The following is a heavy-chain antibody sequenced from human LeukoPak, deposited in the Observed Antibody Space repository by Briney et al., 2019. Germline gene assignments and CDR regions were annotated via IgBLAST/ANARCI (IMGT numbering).Heavy chain of an antibody. CDR2: IYTSGST. CDR1: GGSISGNYY. J-gene: IGHJ4*02. D-gene: IGHD3-9*01. CDR3: ASYTYYDILTGYSDY. V-gene: IGHV4-61*02. Sequence: PSETLSLTCTVSGGSISGNYYWSWIRQPAGKGLEWIGRIYTSGSTNYNPSLKSRVTISVDTSKNQFSLKLSSVTAADTAVYYCASYTYYDILTGYSDYWGQGTLVTVSS.